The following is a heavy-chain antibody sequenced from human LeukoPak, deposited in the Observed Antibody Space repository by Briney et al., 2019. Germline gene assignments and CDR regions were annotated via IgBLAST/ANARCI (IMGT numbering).Heavy chain of an antibody. D-gene: IGHD3-22*01. CDR3: ARDSYYDSSGYGVLSAFDI. CDR2: ISSSSYI. V-gene: IGHV3-21*01. J-gene: IGHJ3*02. CDR1: GFTFSSYS. Sequence: GGSLRLSCAASGFTFSSYSMNWVRQAPGKGLEWVSSISSSSYIYYADSVKGRFTISRDNAKNSLYLQMNSLRAEDTAVYYCARDSYYDSSGYGVLSAFDIWGQGTMVTVSS.